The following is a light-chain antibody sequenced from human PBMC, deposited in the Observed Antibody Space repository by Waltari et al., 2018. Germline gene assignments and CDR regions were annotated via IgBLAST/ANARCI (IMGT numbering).Light chain of an antibody. V-gene: IGLV3-25*03. CDR3: QSIDTTDTYPTVL. CDR2: KDN. Sequence: SYELTQPPSVSVSPGQTARITCSGDALADQYAYWYQQKPGQAPGLVIYKDNERPSGIPERFSGSSSGTAVTLTISGVQAEDEADFYCQSIDTTDTYPTVLFGGGTKLTVL. J-gene: IGLJ2*01. CDR1: ALADQY.